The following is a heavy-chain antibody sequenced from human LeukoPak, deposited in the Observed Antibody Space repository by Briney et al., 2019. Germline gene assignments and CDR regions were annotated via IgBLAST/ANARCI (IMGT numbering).Heavy chain of an antibody. CDR1: GFTFGTHA. CDR2: ISGSGDIT. J-gene: IGHJ4*02. Sequence: PGGSLRLSCGASGFTFGTHAMTWVRQAPGKGLEYVSLISGSGDITYYAHSLKDRFTISRDNSKNTLYLQMHSLRAEDTAVYYCAARPGDLAVPFDYWGQGTLVTDSS. D-gene: IGHD3-10*01. CDR3: AARPGDLAVPFDY. V-gene: IGHV3-23*01.